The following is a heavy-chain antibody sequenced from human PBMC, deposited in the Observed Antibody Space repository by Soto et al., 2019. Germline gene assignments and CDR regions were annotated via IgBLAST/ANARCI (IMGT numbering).Heavy chain of an antibody. D-gene: IGHD2-2*01. J-gene: IGHJ6*02. CDR2: IKQDGSEK. Sequence: GGSLRLSCASSGFTFSSYWMSWVRQAPGKGLEWVANIKQDGSEKYYVDSVKGRFTISRDNAKNSLYLQMNSLRAEDTAVYYCARDPSIVLVPAATYYYYYYGMDVWGQGTTVTVSS. V-gene: IGHV3-7*01. CDR3: ARDPSIVLVPAATYYYYYYGMDV. CDR1: GFTFSSYW.